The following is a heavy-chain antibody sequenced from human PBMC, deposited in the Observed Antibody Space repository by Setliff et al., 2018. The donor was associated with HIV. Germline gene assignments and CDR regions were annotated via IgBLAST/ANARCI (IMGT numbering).Heavy chain of an antibody. CDR3: ARQGRPGDFDS. V-gene: IGHV4-39*01. Sequence: SATLSLTCTVSGGSLSSSNYYCGWIRQPPGKGLEWIGSIYYSGNTYYNPSLKSRVTISGDTSKKQFSLKLRAVTAADSAVYYCARQGRPGDFDSWGQGTLVTVSS. J-gene: IGHJ4*02. CDR2: IYYSGNT. D-gene: IGHD7-27*01. CDR1: GGSLSSSNYY.